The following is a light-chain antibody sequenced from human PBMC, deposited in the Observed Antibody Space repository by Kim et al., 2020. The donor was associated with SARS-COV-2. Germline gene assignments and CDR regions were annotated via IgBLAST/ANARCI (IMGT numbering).Light chain of an antibody. CDR1: QSVTSNY. CDR2: GAS. CDR3: QQYGNSPYT. V-gene: IGKV3-20*01. Sequence: EIVLTQSPGTLSLSPGERATLSCRASQSVTSNYIAWYQQKPGQAPRLLILGASSRATGIPDRFSGSGSRTDFTLTISRLEPEDFAVYHCQQYGNSPYTFGQGTKLGI. J-gene: IGKJ2*01.